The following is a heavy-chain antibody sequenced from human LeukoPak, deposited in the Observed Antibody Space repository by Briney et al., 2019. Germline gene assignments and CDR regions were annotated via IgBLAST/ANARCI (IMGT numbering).Heavy chain of an antibody. CDR3: AAFYGSGKAAFDY. D-gene: IGHD3-10*01. V-gene: IGHV1-69*02. CDR2: IIPILGIA. J-gene: IGHJ4*01. Sequence: SVKVSCKASGGTFSSYTISWVRQAPGQGLEWMGRIIPILGIANYARKFQGRVTITADKSTSTAYMELSSLRSEDTAVYYCAAFYGSGKAAFDYWGQGTLVTVSS. CDR1: GGTFSSYT.